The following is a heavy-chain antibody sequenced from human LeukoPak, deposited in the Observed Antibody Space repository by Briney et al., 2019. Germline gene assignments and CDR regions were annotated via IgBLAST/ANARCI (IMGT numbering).Heavy chain of an antibody. V-gene: IGHV5-51*01. D-gene: IGHD3-22*01. Sequence: EESLKISCKGSGYSFTSYWIGWVRQMPGKGLEWMGIIYPGDSDTRYSPSFQGQVTVSADKSISTAYLQWSSLKASDTAMYYCARQAYYYDSSGYPLGIDYWGQGTLVTVSS. J-gene: IGHJ4*02. CDR3: ARQAYYYDSSGYPLGIDY. CDR2: IYPGDSDT. CDR1: GYSFTSYW.